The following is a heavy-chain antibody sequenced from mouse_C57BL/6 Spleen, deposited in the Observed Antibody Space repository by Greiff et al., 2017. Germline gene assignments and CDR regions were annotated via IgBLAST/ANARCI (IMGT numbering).Heavy chain of an antibody. V-gene: IGHV1-4*01. D-gene: IGHD1-1*01. CDR1: GYTFTSYT. CDR3: ARREITTVALDY. CDR2: INPSSGYT. J-gene: IGHJ2*01. Sequence: QVQLQQSGAELARPGASVKMSCKASGYTFTSYTMHWVKQRPGQGLEWIGYINPSSGYTKYNQKFKDKATLTADKSSSTAYMQLSSLTSEDSAVYYCARREITTVALDYWGQGTTLTVSS.